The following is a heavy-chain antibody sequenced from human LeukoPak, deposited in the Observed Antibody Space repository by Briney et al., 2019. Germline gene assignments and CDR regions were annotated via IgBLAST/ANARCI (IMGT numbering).Heavy chain of an antibody. J-gene: IGHJ3*02. Sequence: GGSLRLSCAASGFTFSSYSMNWVRQAPGKGLEWVSSISSSSSYIYYADSVKGRFTISRDNAKNSLYLQMNSLRAEDTAVYYCAREYDILTGYYIQAMGAFDIWGQGTMVTVS. CDR3: AREYDILTGYYIQAMGAFDI. CDR2: ISSSSSYI. V-gene: IGHV3-21*01. CDR1: GFTFSSYS. D-gene: IGHD3-9*01.